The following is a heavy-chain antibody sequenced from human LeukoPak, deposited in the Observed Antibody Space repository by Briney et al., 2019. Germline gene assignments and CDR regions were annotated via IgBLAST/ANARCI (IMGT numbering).Heavy chain of an antibody. J-gene: IGHJ4*02. CDR3: ARDHSSSSEDY. D-gene: IGHD6-13*01. CDR2: INHGGST. CDR1: GESFSGYS. V-gene: IGHV4-34*01. Sequence: SETLSLTCAVYGESFSGYSWSWIRQPPGKGLEWIGDINHGGSTNYNPSLKSRVTMSVDTSKNQFSLKLNSVTAADTAVYYCARDHSSSSEDYWGQGTLVTVSS.